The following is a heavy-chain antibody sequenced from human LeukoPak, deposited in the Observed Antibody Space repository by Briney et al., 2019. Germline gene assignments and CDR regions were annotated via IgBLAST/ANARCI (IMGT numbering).Heavy chain of an antibody. J-gene: IGHJ4*02. Sequence: GGSLRLSCAASGFTFSSYSMNWVRQAPGKGLEWVSSISSTGTYIYYTDSVKGRFTISRDIANSLLYLQMNSLRADDTAVYYCARDLDYSTGFDYWGQGTLVTVSS. CDR1: GFTFSSYS. V-gene: IGHV3-21*01. D-gene: IGHD4-11*01. CDR3: ARDLDYSTGFDY. CDR2: ISSTGTYI.